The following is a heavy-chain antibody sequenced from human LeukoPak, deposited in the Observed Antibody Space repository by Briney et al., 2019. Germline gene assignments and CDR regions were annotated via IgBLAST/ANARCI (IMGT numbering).Heavy chain of an antibody. J-gene: IGHJ4*02. CDR1: GFTFSNYG. Sequence: GGSLRLSCAASGFTFSNYGMHWVRQAPGKGLEWVAVIWYDGSNKYYADSVKGRFTFSRDNSKNTLYLQMNNLRAEDTAMYYCARDQWELQGAFDSWGQGTLVTVSS. CDR2: IWYDGSNK. CDR3: ARDQWELQGAFDS. D-gene: IGHD1-26*01. V-gene: IGHV3-33*01.